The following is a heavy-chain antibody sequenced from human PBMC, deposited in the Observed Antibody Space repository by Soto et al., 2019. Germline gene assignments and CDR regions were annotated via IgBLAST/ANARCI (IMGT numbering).Heavy chain of an antibody. D-gene: IGHD3-22*01. CDR3: ARLLRGGMDV. J-gene: IGHJ6*02. V-gene: IGHV4-31*11. CDR2: IYYSGST. CDR1: GGYISGGYYS. Sequence: ASETLSLTCAVSGGYISGGYYSWSWIRQHPGKGLEWIGYIYYSGSTYYNPSLKSRVTISVDTSKNQFSLKLSSVTAADTAVYYCARLLRGGMDVWGQGTTVTVSS.